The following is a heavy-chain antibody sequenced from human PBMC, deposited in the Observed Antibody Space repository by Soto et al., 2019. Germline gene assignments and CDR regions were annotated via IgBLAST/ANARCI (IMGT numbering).Heavy chain of an antibody. CDR1: GGSISSSSSY. CDR2: IYYRGNT. V-gene: IGHV4-61*05. CDR3: ARGRYDFWSGTQDY. Sequence: TSETLSLTCTVSGGSISSSSSYWGWIRQPPGKGLEWIGYIYYRGNTNYNPSLRSRVTISVDTSKNQFSLKLSSVTAADTAVYYCARGRYDFWSGTQDYWGQGTLVTVSS. J-gene: IGHJ4*02. D-gene: IGHD3-3*01.